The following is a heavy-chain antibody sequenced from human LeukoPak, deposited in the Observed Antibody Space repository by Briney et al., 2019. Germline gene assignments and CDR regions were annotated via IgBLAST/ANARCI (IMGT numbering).Heavy chain of an antibody. D-gene: IGHD4-11*01. CDR2: INSDGSST. V-gene: IGHV3-74*01. J-gene: IGHJ4*02. CDR3: VRSKSIDY. CDR1: GFTFTTYW. Sequence: PGGSLRLSCAASGFTFTTYWMHWVRQAPGKGLAWVSRINSDGSSTSYAESVKGRFTISRDNAKNTLYLQMNSLRAEDTAVYYCVRSKSIDYWGQGTLVTVSS.